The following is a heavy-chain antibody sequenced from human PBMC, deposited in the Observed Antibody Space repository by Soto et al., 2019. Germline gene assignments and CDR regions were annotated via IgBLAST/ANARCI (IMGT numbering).Heavy chain of an antibody. J-gene: IGHJ4*02. D-gene: IGHD6-13*01. CDR3: ARWGISSSEGLDY. CDR2: ISPYNGDT. V-gene: IGHV1-18*01. Sequence: GASVKVSCKASGYTFTNHGISWVRQAPGEGLEWMGWISPYNGDTNNAQKFQGRVTMTTDTPTNTGFMELTRLTSDDTAVYYCARWGISSSEGLDYWAREPWSPSPQ. CDR1: GYTFTNHG.